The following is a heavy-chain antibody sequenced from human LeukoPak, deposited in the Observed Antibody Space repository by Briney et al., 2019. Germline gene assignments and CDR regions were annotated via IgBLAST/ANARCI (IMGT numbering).Heavy chain of an antibody. V-gene: IGHV1-18*01. CDR2: ISAYNGNT. CDR1: GYTFTSYG. CDR3: ARDRRCSSGAPRCFWDI. Sequence: VASVKVSCKASGYTFTSYGISWVRQAPGQGLEWMGWISAYNGNTNYAQKLQGRVTMTTDTSTSTAYMELSRLRSDDTAVYYCARDRRCSSGAPRCFWDIWGQGTMVTVSS. J-gene: IGHJ3*02. D-gene: IGHD2-15*01.